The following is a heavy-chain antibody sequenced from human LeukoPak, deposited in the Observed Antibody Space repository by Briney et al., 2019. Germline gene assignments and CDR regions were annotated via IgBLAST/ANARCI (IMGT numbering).Heavy chain of an antibody. J-gene: IGHJ4*02. Sequence: GGSLRLSCAASGFTFSSYAMSWVRQAPGKGLEWVSAISGSGGSTYYADSVKGRFTISRDNSKNTLYLQMNSLRAEDTAVYYCANRRGIAGAFDYWGQGTLVTVSS. V-gene: IGHV3-23*01. CDR1: GFTFSSYA. D-gene: IGHD6-19*01. CDR2: ISGSGGST. CDR3: ANRRGIAGAFDY.